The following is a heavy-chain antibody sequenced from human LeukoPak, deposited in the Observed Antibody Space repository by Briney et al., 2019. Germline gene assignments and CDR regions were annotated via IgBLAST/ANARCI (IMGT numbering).Heavy chain of an antibody. Sequence: PSETLSLTCTVSGGSISSGDYYWSWIRQPPGKGLEWIGYIYYSGSTYYNPSLKSRVTISVDTSKNQFSLKLSSVTAADTAVYYCARDPLIYYYDSSGYSDYWGQGTLVTVSS. V-gene: IGHV4-30-4*08. CDR2: IYYSGST. J-gene: IGHJ4*02. CDR1: GGSISSGDYY. D-gene: IGHD3-22*01. CDR3: ARDPLIYYYDSSGYSDY.